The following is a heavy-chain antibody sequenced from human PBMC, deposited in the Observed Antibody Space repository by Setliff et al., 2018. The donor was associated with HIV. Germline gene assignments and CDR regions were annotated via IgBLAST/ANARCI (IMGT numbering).Heavy chain of an antibody. J-gene: IGHJ4*02. V-gene: IGHV4-61*02. CDR2: IYTSGST. Sequence: PSETLSLTCTVADGSISTGSYYWSWVRQPAGRGLEWIGPIYTSGSTNYNPSLKSRVTMSVDTSKNQFSLNLTAVTDADTDVYDCARGRFVDFDYWGQGTLVTVSS. CDR3: ARGRFVDFDY. CDR1: DGSISTGSYY. D-gene: IGHD3-16*02.